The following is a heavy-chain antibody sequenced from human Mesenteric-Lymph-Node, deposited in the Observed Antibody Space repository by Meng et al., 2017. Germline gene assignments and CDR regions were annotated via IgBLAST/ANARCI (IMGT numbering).Heavy chain of an antibody. CDR2: ISAYNGNT. J-gene: IGHJ4*02. V-gene: IGHV1-18*01. CDR3: GRVCYVGASDY. CDR1: GYTFTSYG. Sequence: ASVTVSCKASGYTFTSYGISWVRQAPGQGLEWMGWISAYNGNTNYAQKLQGRVTMTTDTSTSTAYMELKSLRSDDTAVYCCGRVCYVGASDYWGQGTLVTVSS. D-gene: IGHD1-26*01.